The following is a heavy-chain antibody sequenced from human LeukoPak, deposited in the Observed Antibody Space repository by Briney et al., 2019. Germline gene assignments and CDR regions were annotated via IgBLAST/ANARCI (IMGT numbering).Heavy chain of an antibody. CDR1: GFTFNSYA. CDR3: AKNRGESSSSPTDY. V-gene: IGHV3-23*01. J-gene: IGHJ4*02. Sequence: GGSLRLSCAASGFTFNSYAMNWVRQAPGKGLEWVSTISGSGGSTFYADSVKGRFTISRDNSKNMLYLQMNSLRAEDTAVYYCAKNRGESSSSPTDYWGQGTLVTVSS. CDR2: ISGSGGST. D-gene: IGHD6-13*01.